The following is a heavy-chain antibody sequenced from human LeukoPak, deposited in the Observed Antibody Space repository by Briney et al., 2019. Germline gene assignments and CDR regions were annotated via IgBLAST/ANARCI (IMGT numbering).Heavy chain of an antibody. CDR2: IYYSGST. V-gene: IGHV4-59*01. D-gene: IGHD4-23*01. CDR1: GGSISSYY. CDR3: ARDLGDYGGNGYFDY. Sequence: SETLSLTCTVSGGSISSYYWSWIRQPPGKGLEWIGYIYYSGSTNYNPSLKSRVTISVDTSKNQFSLKLSSVTAADTAVYYCARDLGDYGGNGYFDYWGQGTLVTVSS. J-gene: IGHJ4*02.